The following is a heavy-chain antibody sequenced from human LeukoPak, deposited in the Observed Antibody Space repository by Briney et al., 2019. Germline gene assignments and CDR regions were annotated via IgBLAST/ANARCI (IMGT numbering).Heavy chain of an antibody. V-gene: IGHV4/OR15-8*02. Sequence: PSETLSLTCVVSGGSLTSTNYWSWVRQPPGQGLEWIGEISLSGYTVFNPSLRSRVTMSLDESKNQRSLNLASVTAADTAVYYCSRESGPFSPFGHWGQGIRVTVTS. D-gene: IGHD1-26*01. CDR2: ISLSGYT. CDR1: GGSLTSTNY. CDR3: SRESGPFSPFGH. J-gene: IGHJ4*02.